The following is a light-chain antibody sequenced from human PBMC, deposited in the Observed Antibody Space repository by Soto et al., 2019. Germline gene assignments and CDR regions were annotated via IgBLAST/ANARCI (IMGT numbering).Light chain of an antibody. J-gene: IGLJ1*01. Sequence: QSVLTQPASVSGSPGQSITISCPGTSRDVGAYNYDSWYQQYPGEAPKVIIYDVSHRPAGVSNRFSGSKSGNTASLTISGLQTQDEADYYCSSYTSATTYVFGTGTKVTVL. CDR2: DVS. CDR3: SSYTSATTYV. CDR1: SRDVGAYNY. V-gene: IGLV2-14*01.